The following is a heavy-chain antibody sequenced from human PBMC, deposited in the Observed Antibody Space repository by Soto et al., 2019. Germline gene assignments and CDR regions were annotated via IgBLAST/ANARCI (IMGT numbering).Heavy chain of an antibody. CDR1: GGSFSGYY. V-gene: IGHV4-34*01. D-gene: IGHD6-19*01. CDR3: ARGLVGQWLAPDYYYYYGMDV. J-gene: IGHJ6*02. CDR2: INHSGST. Sequence: PSETLSLTCAVYGGSFSGYYWSWIRQPPGKGLEWIGEINHSGSTNYNPSLKSRVTISVDTSKNQFSLKLSSVTAADTAVYYCARGLVGQWLAPDYYYYYGMDVWGQGTTVTVSS.